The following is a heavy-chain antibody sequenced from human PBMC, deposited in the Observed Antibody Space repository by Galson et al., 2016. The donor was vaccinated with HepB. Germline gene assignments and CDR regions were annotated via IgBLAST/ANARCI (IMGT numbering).Heavy chain of an antibody. V-gene: IGHV3-9*01. CDR3: ARDRARSVAGSDFEF. Sequence: SLRLSCAASGFTFDDYAMHWVRQAPGKGLEWVSGISWSSDNIRYADSVKGRFTISRDNAKNSLYMQMNSLRAEDTAFDYCARDRARSVAGSDFEFWGQGTLVTVSS. CDR1: GFTFDDYA. CDR2: ISWSSDNI. D-gene: IGHD6-19*01. J-gene: IGHJ4*02.